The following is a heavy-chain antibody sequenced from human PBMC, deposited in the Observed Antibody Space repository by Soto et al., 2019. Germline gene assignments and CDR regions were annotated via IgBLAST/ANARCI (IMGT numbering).Heavy chain of an antibody. CDR2: IYYSGST. J-gene: IGHJ4*01. CDR1: GGSISSYY. Sequence: QVQLQEPGPGLVKPSETLSVTSTVSGGSISSYYWSWIRQPPGKGLEWVGYIYYSGSTNYDPSLKSRVTISVDTSKNQFSLKLSSVTAADTAVYYCAGEAVYSYGYWGQGTLVTVSS. CDR3: AGEAVYSYGY. V-gene: IGHV4-59*01. D-gene: IGHD5-18*01.